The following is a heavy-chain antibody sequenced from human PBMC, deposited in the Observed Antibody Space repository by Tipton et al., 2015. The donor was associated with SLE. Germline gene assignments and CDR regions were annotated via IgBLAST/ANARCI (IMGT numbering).Heavy chain of an antibody. V-gene: IGHV4-38-2*02. CDR3: ARDLKGLGTYNWFDP. Sequence: TLSLTCTVSGYSISSGYYWGWIRQPPGKGLEWIGSIYHSGSTYYNPSLKSRVTISVDTSKNQFSRKLSSVTAADTAVYYCARDLKGLGTYNWFDPWGQGTLVTVSS. D-gene: IGHD7-27*01. J-gene: IGHJ5*02. CDR2: IYHSGST. CDR1: GYSISSGYY.